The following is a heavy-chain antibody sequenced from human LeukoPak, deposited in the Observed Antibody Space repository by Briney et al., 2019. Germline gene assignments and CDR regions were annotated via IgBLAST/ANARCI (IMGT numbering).Heavy chain of an antibody. CDR2: IYYSGST. CDR3: ARGLSDIVVDNWSDP. J-gene: IGHJ5*02. Sequence: SETLSLTCTVSGGSISSYYWSWIRQPPGKGLEWIGYIYYSGSTNYNPSLKSRVTISVDTSKNQFSLKLSSVTAADTAVYHCARGLSDIVVDNWSDPWGQGTLVTVSS. V-gene: IGHV4-59*01. CDR1: GGSISSYY. D-gene: IGHD2-15*01.